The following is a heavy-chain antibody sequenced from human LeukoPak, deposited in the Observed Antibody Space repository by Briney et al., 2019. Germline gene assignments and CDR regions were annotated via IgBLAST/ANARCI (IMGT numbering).Heavy chain of an antibody. V-gene: IGHV3-74*01. D-gene: IGHD6-13*01. CDR1: GFTFSSYW. Sequence: QSGGSLRLSCAASGFTFSSYWMHWVRQAPGKGLVWVSRINSDGSSTSYADSVKGRFTISRDNAKNTLYLQMNSLRAEDAAVYYCATSPGIAAAGDAKYFQHWGQGTLVTVSS. CDR3: ATSPGIAAAGDAKYFQH. CDR2: INSDGSST. J-gene: IGHJ1*01.